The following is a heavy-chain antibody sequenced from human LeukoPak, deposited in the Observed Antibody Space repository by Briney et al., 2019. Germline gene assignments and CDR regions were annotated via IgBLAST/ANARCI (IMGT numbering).Heavy chain of an antibody. CDR2: INPKSGGT. CDR3: ARARFLGYSGYDLLYYFDY. CDR1: GYTFTDYY. V-gene: IGHV1-2*02. J-gene: IGHJ4*02. Sequence: ASVTVSCLASGYTFTDYYMHWVRPAPGQGRAWMGWINPKSGGTNYAQKFQGRVTMTRDTSISTAYMELSRLRSHDTAVYYCARARFLGYSGYDLLYYFDYWGQGTLFTVSS. D-gene: IGHD5-12*01.